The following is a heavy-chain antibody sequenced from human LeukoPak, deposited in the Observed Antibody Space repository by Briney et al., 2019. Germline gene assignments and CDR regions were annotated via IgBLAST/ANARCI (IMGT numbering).Heavy chain of an antibody. J-gene: IGHJ6*02. D-gene: IGHD4-17*01. CDR1: GFTFSSYG. CDR2: ISYDGSNK. V-gene: IGHV3-30*18. CDR3: AKDYGDQSYYYYGMDV. Sequence: QPGRSLRLSCAASGFTFSSYGMHWVRQAPGKGLGWVAVISYDGSNKYYADSVKGRFTISRDNSKNTLYLQMNSLRAEDTAVYYCAKDYGDQSYYYYGMDVWGQGPTVTVSS.